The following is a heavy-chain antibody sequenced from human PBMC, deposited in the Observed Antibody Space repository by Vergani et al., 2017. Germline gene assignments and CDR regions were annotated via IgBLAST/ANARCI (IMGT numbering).Heavy chain of an antibody. J-gene: IGHJ6*02. Sequence: EVQLLESGGGLVQPGGSLRLSCAASGFTFSSYAMSWVRQAPGKGLELVSAISGSGGSTYYADSVKGRFTISGDNSKNTLYLQMNSLRAEDTAVYYCAKAFTMVRGAPWNHYGMDVWGQGTTVTVSS. CDR2: ISGSGGST. CDR1: GFTFSSYA. CDR3: AKAFTMVRGAPWNHYGMDV. V-gene: IGHV3-23*01. D-gene: IGHD3-10*01.